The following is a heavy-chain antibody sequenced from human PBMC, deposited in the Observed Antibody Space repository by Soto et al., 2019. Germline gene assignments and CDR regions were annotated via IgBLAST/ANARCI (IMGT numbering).Heavy chain of an antibody. CDR1: GGTFSSYA. CDR2: IIPIFGTA. Sequence: SDKVSCKASGGTFSSYAITWVRQAPGQGLEWMGGIIPIFGTANYAQKFQGRVTITADESTSTAYMELSSLRSEDTAVYYCARGVFMVRGVPYYYYGMDVWGQGTTVTVSS. V-gene: IGHV1-69*13. CDR3: ARGVFMVRGVPYYYYGMDV. J-gene: IGHJ6*02. D-gene: IGHD3-10*01.